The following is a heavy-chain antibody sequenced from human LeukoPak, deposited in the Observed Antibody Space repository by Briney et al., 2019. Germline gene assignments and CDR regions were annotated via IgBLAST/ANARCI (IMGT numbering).Heavy chain of an antibody. CDR2: IYYSGST. Sequence: PSETLSLTCTVSGGSISSYYWSWIRQPPGKGLKWIGYIYYSGSTNYNPSLKSRVTISVDTSKNQFSLKLSSVTAADTAVYYCARQGGSGVNFDYWGQGTLVTVSS. D-gene: IGHD2-15*01. V-gene: IGHV4-59*08. CDR3: ARQGGSGVNFDY. J-gene: IGHJ4*02. CDR1: GGSISSYY.